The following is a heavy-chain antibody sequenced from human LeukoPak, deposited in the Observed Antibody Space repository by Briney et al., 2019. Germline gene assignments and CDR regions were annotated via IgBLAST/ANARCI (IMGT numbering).Heavy chain of an antibody. J-gene: IGHJ4*02. CDR2: IKSKTDGGTT. CDR3: TTLQMYYYDSSGYYFFDY. Sequence: PGGSLRLSCAAPGFTFNNAWMNWVRQAPGKGLEWVGRIKSKTDGGTTEYAAPVRGRFTISRDDSRNTLHLQMNSLKTEDTAVYYCTTLQMYYYDSSGYYFFDYWGQGTLVTVSS. D-gene: IGHD3-22*01. CDR1: GFTFNNAW. V-gene: IGHV3-15*01.